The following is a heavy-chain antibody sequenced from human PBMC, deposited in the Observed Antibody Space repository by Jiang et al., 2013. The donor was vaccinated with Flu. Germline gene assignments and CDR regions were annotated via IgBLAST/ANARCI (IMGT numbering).Heavy chain of an antibody. CDR3: AKDVNLAVADSRPEN. D-gene: IGHD6-19*01. CDR2: ISAYNGDR. CDR1: GGSFNNYA. V-gene: IGHV1-18*04. Sequence: GAEVKKPGSSIKVSCKASGGSFNNYALSWVRQAPGQGLEWMGWISAYNGDRKFAQKVQGRVTLTTDTSTSTAYMELRSLTSDDTAVYYCAKDVNLAVADSRPENWGQGTPVTVSS. J-gene: IGHJ4*02.